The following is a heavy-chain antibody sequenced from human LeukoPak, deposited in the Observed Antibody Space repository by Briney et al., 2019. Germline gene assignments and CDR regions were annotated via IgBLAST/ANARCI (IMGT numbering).Heavy chain of an antibody. V-gene: IGHV3-30-3*01. D-gene: IGHD2-2*01. CDR3: ARDRYIVVVPAAPLDY. J-gene: IGHJ4*02. CDR2: ISYDGSNK. CDR1: GFTFSSYA. Sequence: GGSLRLSCVASGFTFSSYAMHWVRQAPGKGLEWVAVISYDGSNKYYADSVKGRFTISRDNSKNTLYLQMNSLRAEDTAVYYCARDRYIVVVPAAPLDYWGQGTLVTVSP.